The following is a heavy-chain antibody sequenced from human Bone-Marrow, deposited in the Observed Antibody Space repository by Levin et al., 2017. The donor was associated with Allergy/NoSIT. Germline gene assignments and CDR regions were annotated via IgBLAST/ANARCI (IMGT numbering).Heavy chain of an antibody. CDR1: GFTFSSYW. CDR2: INSDGSST. Sequence: GESLKISCAASGFTFSSYWMHWVRQAPGKGLVWVSRINSDGSSTSYADSVKGRFTISRDNAKNTLYLQMNSLRAEDTAVYYCSADIVATSADAFDIWGQGTMVTVSS. J-gene: IGHJ3*02. CDR3: SADIVATSADAFDI. V-gene: IGHV3-74*01. D-gene: IGHD5-12*01.